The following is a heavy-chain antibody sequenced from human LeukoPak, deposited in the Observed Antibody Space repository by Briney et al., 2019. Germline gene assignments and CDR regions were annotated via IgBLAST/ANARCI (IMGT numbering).Heavy chain of an antibody. J-gene: IGHJ5*02. V-gene: IGHV1-18*01. CDR1: GYTFTSYG. Sequence: ASVKVSCKASGYTFTSYGISWVRQAPGQGLEWMGWISAYNGNTNYAQKLQGRVTMTTDTSTSTAYMELRSLRSDDTAVYYCARDGFKDQLPHSYNWFDPSGQGTLVTVSS. D-gene: IGHD2-2*01. CDR3: ARDGFKDQLPHSYNWFDP. CDR2: ISAYNGNT.